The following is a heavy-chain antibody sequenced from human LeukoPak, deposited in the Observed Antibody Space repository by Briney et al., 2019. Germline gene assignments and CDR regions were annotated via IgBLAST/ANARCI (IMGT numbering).Heavy chain of an antibody. J-gene: IGHJ6*02. CDR3: ARGPQSKSGYSSSWHSYYSYYGMDV. CDR2: IYYSGST. Sequence: SETLSLTCTVSGGSISSYYWSWIRQPPGKGLEWSGYIYYSGSTNYNPSLKSRATISVDTSKNQFSLKLSSVTAADTAVYYCARGPQSKSGYSSSWHSYYSYYGMDVWGQGTTVTVSS. V-gene: IGHV4-59*01. CDR1: GGSISSYY. D-gene: IGHD6-13*01.